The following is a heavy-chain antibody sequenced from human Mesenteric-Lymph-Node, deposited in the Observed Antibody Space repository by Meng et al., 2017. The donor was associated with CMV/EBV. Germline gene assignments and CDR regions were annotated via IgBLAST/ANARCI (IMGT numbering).Heavy chain of an antibody. Sequence: GGLNPSGTSAAPCAVVGGSFSGYYWNWIRQSPEKRLGWIGEINHSGSTTYNPSFTSRIIISVDTSTNQISLNMSSVTAADTAVYYCARGSSYDILTGYFDYWGQGALVTVSS. J-gene: IGHJ4*02. D-gene: IGHD3-9*01. CDR1: GGSFSGYY. CDR2: INHSGST. CDR3: ARGSSYDILTGYFDY. V-gene: IGHV4-34*01.